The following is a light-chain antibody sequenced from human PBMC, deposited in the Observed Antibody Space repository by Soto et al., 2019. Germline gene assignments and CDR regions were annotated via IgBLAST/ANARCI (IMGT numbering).Light chain of an antibody. V-gene: IGKV3-15*01. CDR1: QSININ. J-gene: IGKJ1*01. CDR2: GES. CDR3: QQYNNWPWT. Sequence: DTVMTQSPATLSVSPGERATLSCRASQSININLAWYQQKPGQAPRLLIYGESARATGIPARFSGTGSGTEFTLTISSLQSEDFAVYYCQQYNNWPWTFGQGTKVEIK.